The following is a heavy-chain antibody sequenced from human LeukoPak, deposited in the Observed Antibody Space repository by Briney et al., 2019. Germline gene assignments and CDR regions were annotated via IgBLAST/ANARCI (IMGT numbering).Heavy chain of an antibody. V-gene: IGHV4-59*01. Sequence: SETLSLTCTVSGGSISSYYWSWIRQPPGKGLEWIGYIYYSGSTNYNPSLKSRVTISVDTSKNQFSLKMSSVTAADTAVYYCAKVGARYYFCCWGQGTLVTVSS. CDR1: GGSISSYY. CDR2: IYYSGST. CDR3: AKVGARYYFCC. J-gene: IGHJ4*02. D-gene: IGHD1-26*01.